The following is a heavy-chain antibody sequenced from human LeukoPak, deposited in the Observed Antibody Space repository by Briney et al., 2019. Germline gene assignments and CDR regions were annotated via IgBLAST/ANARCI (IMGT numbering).Heavy chain of an antibody. V-gene: IGHV4-4*07. CDR1: GGSIISYY. CDR3: ARAGPVAVADQIFDY. D-gene: IGHD6-19*01. Sequence: QALPLTCTCRGGSIISYYWSWIRQPGGKGLDGIGRIYSSGCTNYNPSVNSRVTMSVDTYKYQFSLKLSSVTAADTAVYYCARAGPVAVADQIFDYWGHGTLVTVSS. CDR2: IYSSGCT. J-gene: IGHJ4*01.